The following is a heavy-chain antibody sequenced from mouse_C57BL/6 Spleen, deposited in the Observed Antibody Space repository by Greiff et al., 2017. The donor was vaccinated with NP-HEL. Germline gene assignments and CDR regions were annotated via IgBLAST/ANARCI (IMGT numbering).Heavy chain of an antibody. CDR1: GFTFSDYY. D-gene: IGHD2-4*01. V-gene: IGHV5-16*02. Sequence: EVHLVESEGGLVQPGSSMKLSCTASGFTFSDYYMAWVRQVPEKGLEWVANINYDGSSTYYLDSLKSRFIISRDNAKNILYLQMSSLKSEGAATFYCARRGIKSAMDYWGQGTSVTVSS. CDR3: ARRGIKSAMDY. CDR2: INYDGSST. J-gene: IGHJ4*01.